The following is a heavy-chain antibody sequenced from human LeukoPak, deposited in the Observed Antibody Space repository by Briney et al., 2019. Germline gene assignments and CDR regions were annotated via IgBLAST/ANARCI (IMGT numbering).Heavy chain of an antibody. V-gene: IGHV1-18*01. J-gene: IGHJ5*02. CDR3: ARXXXVYCSSTSCPRGNWFDP. CDR1: GGTFSSYA. CDR2: ISAYNGNT. Sequence: ASVKVSCKASGGTFSSYAISWVRQAPGQGLEWMGWISAYNGNTNYAQKLQGRVTMTTDTSTSTAYMELRSLRSDDTAVYYCARXXXVYCSSTSCPRGNWFDPWGQGTLVTVSS. D-gene: IGHD2-2*01.